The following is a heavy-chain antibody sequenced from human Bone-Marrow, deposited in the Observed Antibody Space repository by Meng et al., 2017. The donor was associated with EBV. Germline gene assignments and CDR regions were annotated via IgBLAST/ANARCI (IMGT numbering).Heavy chain of an antibody. Sequence: HVRLVEVWAEVKKPGSSVKVSCKASGGTLNNYAISWVRQAPGQGLEWMGGIIPIFVTPNYARKFQGRVTITADKSTSTSYMELSSLRSDDTAVYYCARVKGLGATLGYYFDFWGQGTLVTVSS. V-gene: IGHV1-69*06. CDR1: GGTLNNYA. CDR3: ARVKGLGATLGYYFDF. D-gene: IGHD1-26*01. J-gene: IGHJ4*02. CDR2: IIPIFVTP.